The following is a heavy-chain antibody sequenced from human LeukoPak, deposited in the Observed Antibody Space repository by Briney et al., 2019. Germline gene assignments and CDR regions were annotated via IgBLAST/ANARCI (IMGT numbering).Heavy chain of an antibody. V-gene: IGHV4-59*12. CDR1: GGSINSYY. D-gene: IGHD3-10*01. J-gene: IGHJ4*02. CDR2: IYHSGST. Sequence: PSGTLSLTCTVSGGSINSYYWSWIRQPPGKGLEWIGYIYHSGSTYYNPSLKSRVTISVDRSKNQFSLKLSSVTAADTAVYYCARAHGSGIPLDYWGQGTLVTVSS. CDR3: ARAHGSGIPLDY.